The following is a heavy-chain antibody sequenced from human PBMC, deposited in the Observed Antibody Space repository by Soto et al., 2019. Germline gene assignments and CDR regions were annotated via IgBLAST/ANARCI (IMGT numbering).Heavy chain of an antibody. J-gene: IGHJ6*02. CDR3: ARYIPGVRYYGMDV. D-gene: IGHD2-2*01. CDR2: IGESGTPT. CDR1: GFTFSSYA. Sequence: GALRLSCAACGFTFSSYAMKWVRQAPGKGLEWVSLIGESGTPTYYADSVKGRFTISRDNSGNTLFLEMYSLRAEDTAVYYCARYIPGVRYYGMDVWGQGTTVTVSS. V-gene: IGHV3-23*01.